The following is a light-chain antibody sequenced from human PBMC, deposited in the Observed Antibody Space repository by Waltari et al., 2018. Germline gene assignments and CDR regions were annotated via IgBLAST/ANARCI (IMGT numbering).Light chain of an antibody. V-gene: IGLV3-19*01. CDR1: SLRPFY. CDR3: SFRDSSGNHLV. J-gene: IGLJ2*01. CDR2: NTD. Sequence: SSELTQDPAVSVALGQTVRITCQGDSLRPFYASWYQQKPGQAPVLVLYNTDKRPSGIPDRFSGSNSGNTASLTITGAQAEDEADYCCSFRDSSGNHLVFGGGTNLTVL.